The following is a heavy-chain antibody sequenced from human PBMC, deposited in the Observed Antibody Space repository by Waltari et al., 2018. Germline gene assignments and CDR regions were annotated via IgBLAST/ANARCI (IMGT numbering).Heavy chain of an antibody. J-gene: IGHJ4*02. Sequence: EVQLVESGGTVVQPGGSLSLSCAASGFTFYDYMLHWVRQVPGKGPEWVSLISWDGGSTSYADSVKGRFTISRDNSRNSLYLKMQSLRTEDSALYYCTKDIRGSGWYVFDFWGQGTLVTVSS. CDR1: GFTFYDYM. D-gene: IGHD6-19*01. V-gene: IGHV3-43*01. CDR3: TKDIRGSGWYVFDF. CDR2: ISWDGGST.